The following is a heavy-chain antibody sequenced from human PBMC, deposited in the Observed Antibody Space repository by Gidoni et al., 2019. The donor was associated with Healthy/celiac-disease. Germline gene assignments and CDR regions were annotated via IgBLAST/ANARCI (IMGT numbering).Heavy chain of an antibody. CDR2: IYTSGST. CDR3: ARERWETSGSYYYYYGMDV. CDR1: DGSLSSYY. D-gene: IGHD1-26*01. J-gene: IGHJ6*02. Sequence: QVQLQESGPGLVKPSETLSLTCTVSDGSLSSYYWSWIRQPAGKGLEWIGRIYTSGSTNYNPSLKSRVTMSVDTSKNQFSLRLSSVTAADTAVYYCARERWETSGSYYYYYGMDVWGQGTTVTVSS. V-gene: IGHV4-4*07.